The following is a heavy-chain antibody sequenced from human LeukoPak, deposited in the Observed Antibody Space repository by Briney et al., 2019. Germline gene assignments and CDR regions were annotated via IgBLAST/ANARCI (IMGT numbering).Heavy chain of an antibody. CDR3: ACGSSTAYVDY. CDR1: GGSMSDYY. CDR2: IQHTGST. J-gene: IGHJ4*02. Sequence: SETLSLTCTVSGGSMSDYYWHWIRQPPGKGPEWIGYIQHTGSTNYNRSLESRVTISVDTSKNQFSLKLSSVTAADTAVYFCACGSSTAYVDYWGQGTLVTASS. D-gene: IGHD2-2*01. V-gene: IGHV4-4*09.